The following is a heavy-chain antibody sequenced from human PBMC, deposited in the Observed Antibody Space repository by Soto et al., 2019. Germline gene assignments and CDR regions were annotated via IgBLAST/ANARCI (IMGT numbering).Heavy chain of an antibody. CDR1: GGTFSSYA. D-gene: IGHD6-13*01. V-gene: IGHV1-69*13. Sequence: SVKVSCKASGGTFSSYAISWVRQAPGQGLEWMGEIIPIFGTANYAQKFQGRVTITADESTSTAYMELSSLRSEDTAVYYCRIAAAGTFGGVDYWGQGTLVTVSS. CDR3: RIAAAGTFGGVDY. CDR2: IIPIFGTA. J-gene: IGHJ4*02.